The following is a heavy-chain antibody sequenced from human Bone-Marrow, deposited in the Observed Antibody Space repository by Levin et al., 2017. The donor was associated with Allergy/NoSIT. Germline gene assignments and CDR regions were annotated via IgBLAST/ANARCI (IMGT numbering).Heavy chain of an antibody. D-gene: IGHD2-21*02. J-gene: IGHJ5*02. CDR1: GFTVSSSY. CDR2: IYSGGDT. V-gene: IGHV3-66*01. Sequence: GGSLRLSCAASGFTVSSSYMSWVRQAPGKGLEWASVIYSGGDTDYADSVKGRFTISRDHSKNMVYLQMNSLRAEDTAVYYCVRDADSYFDPWGQGTLVTVSS. CDR3: VRDADSYFDP.